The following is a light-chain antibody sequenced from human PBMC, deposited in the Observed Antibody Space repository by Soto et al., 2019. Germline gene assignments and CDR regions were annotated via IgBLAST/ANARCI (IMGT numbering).Light chain of an antibody. CDR1: QIFSIIY. CDR3: QQCGSSPIT. CDR2: GAS. V-gene: IGKV3-20*01. J-gene: IGKJ5*01. Sequence: EIVLTQSPGTLSLSPGERATLSCRASQIFSIIYLAWYQQKPGQAPRLLIYGASSRATGIPDRFSGSGSGTDFTLTISRLEPEDFAVYYCQQCGSSPITFGQGTRLEIK.